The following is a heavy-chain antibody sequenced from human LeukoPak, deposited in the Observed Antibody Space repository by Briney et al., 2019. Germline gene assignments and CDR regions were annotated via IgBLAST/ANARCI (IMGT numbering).Heavy chain of an antibody. CDR1: GYTFTSYD. V-gene: IGHV1-2*02. J-gene: IGHJ5*02. D-gene: IGHD4-23*01. CDR3: ARDNSVEDTAWWFDP. CDR2: INPNSGGT. Sequence: ASVKVSCKASGYTFTSYDINWVRQATGQGLEWMGWINPNSGGTSHAQKFQGRVTMTRDTSISTAYMELSRLRSDDTAVYYCARDNSVEDTAWWFDPWGQGTLVTVSS.